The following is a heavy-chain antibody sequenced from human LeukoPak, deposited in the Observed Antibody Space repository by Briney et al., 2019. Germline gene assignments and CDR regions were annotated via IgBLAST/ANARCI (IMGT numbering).Heavy chain of an antibody. J-gene: IGHJ6*02. CDR2: ISTSSSYI. CDR3: ASDSPHYGMDV. CDR1: GFTFSSYS. Sequence: GGSLRLSCAASGFTFSSYSMNWVRQAPGKGLEWVSSISTSSSYIYYADSVKGRFTISRDNAKNSLYLQMNSLRAEDTAVYHCASDSPHYGMDVWGQGTTVTVSS. V-gene: IGHV3-21*01.